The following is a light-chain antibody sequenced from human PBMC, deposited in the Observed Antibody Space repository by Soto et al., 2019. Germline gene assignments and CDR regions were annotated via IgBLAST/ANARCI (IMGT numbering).Light chain of an antibody. Sequence: IVFAPSPGPPSFSPWERATPSLRASQSVSGSHLAWYQQKPGQAPRLLFYGASTRATDIPARFSGTGSGTEFTLTISSLQSEDFAVYYCQQYGNSPQTFGQGTKVDI. CDR1: QSVSGSH. J-gene: IGKJ1*01. CDR3: QQYGNSPQT. V-gene: IGKV3-20*01. CDR2: GAS.